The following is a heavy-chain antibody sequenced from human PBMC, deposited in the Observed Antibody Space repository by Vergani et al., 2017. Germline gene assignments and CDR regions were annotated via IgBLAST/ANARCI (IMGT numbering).Heavy chain of an antibody. CDR1: GGSISSHY. J-gene: IGHJ4*02. CDR2: IYYSGST. D-gene: IGHD2-15*01. CDR3: ARESCSGGSCFSYDY. Sequence: QVQLQESGPGLVKPSATLSLTCTVSGGSISSHYWSWIRQPPGKGLEWIGYIYYSGSTNYNPSLKSRVTISVDTSKNQFSLKLSSVTAADTAVYYCARESCSGGSCFSYDYWGQGTLVTVSS. V-gene: IGHV4-59*11.